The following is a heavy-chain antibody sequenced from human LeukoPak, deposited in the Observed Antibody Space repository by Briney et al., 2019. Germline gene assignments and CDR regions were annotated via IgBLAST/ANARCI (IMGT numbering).Heavy chain of an antibody. Sequence: GGSLRLSCAAFGFTVSSNYMSWVRQAPGKGLEWVSVIYSGGSTYYADSVKGRFTISRDNSKDTLYLQMNSLRAEDTAVYYCARERGKFYDSSGYARGRSWFDPWGQGTLVTVSS. D-gene: IGHD3-22*01. V-gene: IGHV3-66*02. CDR1: GFTVSSNY. CDR3: ARERGKFYDSSGYARGRSWFDP. J-gene: IGHJ5*02. CDR2: IYSGGST.